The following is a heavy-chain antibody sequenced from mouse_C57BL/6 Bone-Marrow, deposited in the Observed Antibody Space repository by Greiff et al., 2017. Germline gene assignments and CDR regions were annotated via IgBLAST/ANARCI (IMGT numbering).Heavy chain of an antibody. CDR3: AREDSNYLYYFDY. Sequence: QVQLQQPGAELVKPGASVKLSCKASGYTFTSYWMQWVKQRPGQGLEWIGEIDPSDSYTNYNQKFKGKATLTVDTSSSTAYMQLSSLTSEDSAVSYCAREDSNYLYYFDYWGQGTTLTVSS. CDR1: GYTFTSYW. D-gene: IGHD2-5*01. J-gene: IGHJ2*01. CDR2: IDPSDSYT. V-gene: IGHV1-50*01.